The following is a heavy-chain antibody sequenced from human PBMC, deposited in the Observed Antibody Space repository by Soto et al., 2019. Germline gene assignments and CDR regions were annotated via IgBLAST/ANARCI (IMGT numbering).Heavy chain of an antibody. CDR1: GGSISSYY. D-gene: IGHD4-17*01. CDR2: IYYSGST. V-gene: IGHV4-59*01. CDR3: ARSTVTTFWFDP. J-gene: IGHJ5*02. Sequence: QVQLQESGPGLVKPSETLSLTCTVSGGSISSYYWSWIRQPPGKGLEWIGYIYYSGSTNYNPSLMSRVTISVDTSKNQFSLKLSSVTAADTAVYYCARSTVTTFWFDPWGQGTLVTVSS.